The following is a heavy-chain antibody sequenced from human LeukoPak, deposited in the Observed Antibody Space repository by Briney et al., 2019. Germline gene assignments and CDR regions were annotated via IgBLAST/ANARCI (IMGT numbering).Heavy chain of an antibody. Sequence: GGSLRLSCAASGFTSSSYGMHWVRQAPGKGLEWVAFIRYDGSNKYYADSVKGRFTISRDNSKNTLYLQMNSLRAEDTAVYYCAKDSEDIVVVPAAAFDYWGQGTLVTVSS. CDR1: GFTSSSYG. J-gene: IGHJ4*02. CDR2: IRYDGSNK. V-gene: IGHV3-30*02. D-gene: IGHD2-2*01. CDR3: AKDSEDIVVVPAAAFDY.